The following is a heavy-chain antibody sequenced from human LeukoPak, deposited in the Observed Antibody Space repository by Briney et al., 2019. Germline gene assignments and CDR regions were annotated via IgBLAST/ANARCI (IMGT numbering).Heavy chain of an antibody. CDR3: ARGFRTVTTVGSWFDP. CDR2: INPNSGGT. J-gene: IGHJ5*02. Sequence: ASVKVSCKASGYTFTGYYMHWVRQAPGQGLEWMGWINPNSGGTNYAQKFQGRVTMTRDTSISTAYMELSRLRSDDTAVYYCARGFRTVTTVGSWFDPWGQGTLVTVSS. D-gene: IGHD4-17*01. CDR1: GYTFTGYY. V-gene: IGHV1-2*02.